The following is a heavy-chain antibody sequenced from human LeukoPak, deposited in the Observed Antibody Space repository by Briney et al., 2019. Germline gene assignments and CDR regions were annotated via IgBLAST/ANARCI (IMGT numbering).Heavy chain of an antibody. V-gene: IGHV4-38-2*02. CDR2: IYHSGTT. CDR1: GHSITSGYY. J-gene: IGHJ4*02. D-gene: IGHD3-10*01. Sequence: SETLSLTCTVSGHSITSGYYWGWIRQPPGKGLEWIGKIYHSGTTYYNPSLKSRVTISVDTSKSQLSLKLYSVTAADTAVYYCASAPYYGSGFDYWGQGTLVTVSS. CDR3: ASAPYYGSGFDY.